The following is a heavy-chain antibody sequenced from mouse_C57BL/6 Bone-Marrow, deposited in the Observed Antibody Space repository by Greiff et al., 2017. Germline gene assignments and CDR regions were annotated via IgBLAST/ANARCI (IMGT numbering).Heavy chain of an antibody. J-gene: IGHJ1*03. V-gene: IGHV1-55*01. CDR1: GYTFTSYW. Sequence: QVHVKQPGAELVKPGASVKMSCKASGYTFTSYWITWVKQRPGQGLEWIGDIYPGSGSTNYNEKFKSKATLTVDTSSSTAYMQLSSLTSEDSAVYYCASGINYWYFDVWGTGTTVTVSS. CDR3: ASGINYWYFDV. CDR2: IYPGSGST.